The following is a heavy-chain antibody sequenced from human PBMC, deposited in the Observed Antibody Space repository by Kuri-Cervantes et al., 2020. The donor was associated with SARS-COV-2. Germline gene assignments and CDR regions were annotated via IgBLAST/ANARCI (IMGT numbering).Heavy chain of an antibody. CDR3: ARPLQPLDSFDI. J-gene: IGHJ3*02. CDR1: GFTFSSYA. Sequence: GESLKISCAASGFTFSSYAMSWVRQAPGKGLEWVAVIWYDGSNKYYVDSVKGRFTISRDNSKNTLYLQMNSLRSEDTAVYYCARPLQPLDSFDIWGQGTMVTVAS. CDR2: IWYDGSNK. V-gene: IGHV3-33*08. D-gene: IGHD3-22*01.